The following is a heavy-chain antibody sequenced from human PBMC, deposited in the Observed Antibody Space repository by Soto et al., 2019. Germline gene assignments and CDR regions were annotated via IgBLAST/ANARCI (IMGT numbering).Heavy chain of an antibody. CDR3: AKDRRAGGNSAFYFDF. CDR1: GFTFSRNN. D-gene: IGHD3-16*01. Sequence: GGSLRLSCAASGFTFSRNNMHWVRQAPGKGLEWVAVIWYDGSLKYYADSVKGRFTISRDNSKNTLYLEMNSLRPEDTAVYYCAKDRRAGGNSAFYFDFWGQGAQVTVSS. V-gene: IGHV3-30*02. CDR2: IWYDGSLK. J-gene: IGHJ4*02.